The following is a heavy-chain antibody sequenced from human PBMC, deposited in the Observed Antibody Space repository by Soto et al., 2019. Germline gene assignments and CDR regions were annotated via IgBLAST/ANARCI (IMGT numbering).Heavy chain of an antibody. CDR1: GFTFSRYS. Sequence: GGSLRLSCAASGFTFSRYSMNWVRQAPGKGLEWVSYISSSSSTIYYADSVKGRFTISRDNAKNSLYLQMNSLRDEDTAVYYCAKMSDGWYGAFHIWGQGTMVTVSS. V-gene: IGHV3-48*02. CDR3: AKMSDGWYGAFHI. D-gene: IGHD6-19*01. J-gene: IGHJ3*02. CDR2: ISSSSSTI.